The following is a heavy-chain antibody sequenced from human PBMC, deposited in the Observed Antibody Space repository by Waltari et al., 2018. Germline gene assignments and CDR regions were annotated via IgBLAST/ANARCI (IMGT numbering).Heavy chain of an antibody. CDR3: ASDPVVGALDAFDI. J-gene: IGHJ3*02. CDR2: IWYDGSNK. Sequence: QVQLVESGGGVVQPGRSLRLSCAASGFPFSSYGMHWVRRAPGKGLEWVAVIWYDGSNKYYADSVKGRFTISRDNSKNTLYLQMNSLRAEDTAVYYCASDPVVGALDAFDIWGQGTMVTVSS. CDR1: GFPFSSYG. D-gene: IGHD1-26*01. V-gene: IGHV3-33*01.